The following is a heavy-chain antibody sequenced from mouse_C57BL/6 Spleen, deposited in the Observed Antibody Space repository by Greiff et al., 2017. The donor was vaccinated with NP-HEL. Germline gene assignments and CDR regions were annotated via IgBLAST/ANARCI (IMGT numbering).Heavy chain of an antibody. D-gene: IGHD2-1*01. CDR3: ARKGDGYGNYDAMDY. CDR2: IYPGDGDT. V-gene: IGHV1-80*01. CDR1: GYAFSSYW. Sequence: QVQLKESGAELVKPGASVKISCKASGYAFSSYWMNWVKQRPGKGLEWIGQIYPGDGDTNYNGKFKGKATLTADTSSSTAYMQLSSLTSEDSAVYCCARKGDGYGNYDAMDYWGQGTSVTVSS. J-gene: IGHJ4*01.